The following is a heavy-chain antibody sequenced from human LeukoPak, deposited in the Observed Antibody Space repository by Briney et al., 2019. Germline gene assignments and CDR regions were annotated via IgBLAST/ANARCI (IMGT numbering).Heavy chain of an antibody. CDR1: GFTFRTSW. D-gene: IGHD6-13*01. V-gene: IGHV3-21*01. Sequence: PGGSLRLSCGASGFTFRTSWMNWVRQAPGKGLEWVSSISSSSSHIYYADSVKGRFTMSRDNAKNSLYLQMNSLRADDTAVYYCARVLEAASFDYWGQGSPVTVSS. CDR3: ARVLEAASFDY. J-gene: IGHJ4*02. CDR2: ISSSSSHI.